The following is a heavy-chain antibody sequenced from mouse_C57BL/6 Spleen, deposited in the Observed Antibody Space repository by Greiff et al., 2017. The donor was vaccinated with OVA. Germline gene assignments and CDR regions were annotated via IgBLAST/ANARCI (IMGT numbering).Heavy chain of an antibody. J-gene: IGHJ3*01. CDR1: GYTFTSYT. Sequence: VQGVESGAELARPGASVKMSCKASGYTFTSYTMHWVKQRPGQGLEWIGYINPSSGYTKYNQKFKDKATLTADKSSSTAYMQLSSLTSEDSAVYYCARDDYSAWFAYWGQGTLVTVSA. V-gene: IGHV1-4*01. D-gene: IGHD2-4*01. CDR2: INPSSGYT. CDR3: ARDDYSAWFAY.